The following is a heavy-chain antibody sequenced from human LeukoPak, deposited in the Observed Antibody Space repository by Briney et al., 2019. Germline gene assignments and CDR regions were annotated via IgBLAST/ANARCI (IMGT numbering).Heavy chain of an antibody. V-gene: IGHV3-74*01. Sequence: GGSLRLSCAASGFSFSSFWMHWVRQVPGKGLVWVSRINSDGSSTSFADSVKGRFTVSRDNAKTTLYLQMSSLRAEDTADYYCVRDFGAVGSTNAFDIWGQGTMVTVSS. CDR1: GFSFSSFW. CDR2: INSDGSST. J-gene: IGHJ3*02. CDR3: VRDFGAVGSTNAFDI. D-gene: IGHD1-26*01.